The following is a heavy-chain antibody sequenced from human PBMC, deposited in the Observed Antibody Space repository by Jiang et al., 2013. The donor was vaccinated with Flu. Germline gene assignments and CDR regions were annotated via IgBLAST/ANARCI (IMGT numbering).Heavy chain of an antibody. CDR1: GFIFSDYW. CDR3: ARGSAAPFDY. V-gene: IGHV3-74*01. Sequence: QLVESGEGLVQPGGSLRLSCAASGFIFSDYWMHWVRQAPGKGLVWVSRINSDGSSTTYADSVKGRFTISRDNAKNTLYLQMNSLRAEDTAVYYCARGSAAPFDYWGQGTLVPVSS. J-gene: IGHJ4*02. CDR2: INSDGSST. D-gene: IGHD6-13*01.